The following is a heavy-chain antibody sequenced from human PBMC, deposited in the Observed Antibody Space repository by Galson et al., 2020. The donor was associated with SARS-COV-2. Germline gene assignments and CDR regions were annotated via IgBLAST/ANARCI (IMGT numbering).Heavy chain of an antibody. Sequence: GGSLRLSCAASGFTFSSYWMHWVRQAPGKGLVWVSRLNSDGSSTSYADSVKGRFTISRDNAKNTLYLQMNSLRAEDTAVYYCARDEAGYYGSGTPLHWGQGTLVTVSS. CDR2: LNSDGSST. J-gene: IGHJ4*02. CDR1: GFTFSSYW. CDR3: ARDEAGYYGSGTPLH. D-gene: IGHD3-10*01. V-gene: IGHV3-74*01.